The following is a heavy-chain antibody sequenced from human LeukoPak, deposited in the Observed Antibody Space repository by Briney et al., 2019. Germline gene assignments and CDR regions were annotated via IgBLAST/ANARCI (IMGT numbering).Heavy chain of an antibody. V-gene: IGHV1-46*01. J-gene: IGHJ6*02. Sequence: ASVKVSCKASGYTFTSYYKHWVRQAPGQGLEWMGIINPSGGSTSYAQKFQGRVTMTTDTSTSTAYMELRSLRSDDTAVYYCARDLRYYDSSGAYYYYGMDVWGQGTTVTVSS. D-gene: IGHD3-22*01. CDR3: ARDLRYYDSSGAYYYYGMDV. CDR1: GYTFTSYY. CDR2: INPSGGST.